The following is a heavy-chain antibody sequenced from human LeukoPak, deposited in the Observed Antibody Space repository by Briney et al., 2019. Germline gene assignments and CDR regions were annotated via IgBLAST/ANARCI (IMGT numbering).Heavy chain of an antibody. J-gene: IGHJ4*02. D-gene: IGHD2-21*02. CDR1: GGTFSSYA. CDR2: IIPILGIA. V-gene: IGHV1-69*04. Sequence: GASVKVSCKASGGTFSSYAISWVRQAPGQGLEWMGRIIPILGIANYAQKFQGRVTITADESTSAAYMELRSLRSEDTAVYYCTGGLIRREYGDYYSIDYWGQGTLVTVSS. CDR3: TGGLIRREYGDYYSIDY.